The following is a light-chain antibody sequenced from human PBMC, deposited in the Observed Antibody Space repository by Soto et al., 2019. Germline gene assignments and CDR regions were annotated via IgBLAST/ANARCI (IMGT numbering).Light chain of an antibody. J-gene: IGKJ4*01. V-gene: IGKV3-11*01. CDR1: QSVSSY. CDR2: DAS. CDR3: QQRSNWPLT. Sequence: EIVLTQSPATLSFSRWERAARSCRASQSVSSYLAWYQQKPGQAPRLLIYDASNRAPGLPARFSGSGSGTYFTLPTPSLAPEPFGAYSCQQRSNWPLTLGGGTKADTK.